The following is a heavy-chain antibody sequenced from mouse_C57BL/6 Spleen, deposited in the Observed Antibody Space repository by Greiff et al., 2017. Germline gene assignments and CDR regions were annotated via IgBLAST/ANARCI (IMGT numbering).Heavy chain of an antibody. CDR3: ARYGGGYGWYFDV. CDR2: IYPGDGDT. D-gene: IGHD1-1*01. CDR1: GYAFSSSW. Sequence: QVQLQQSGPELVKPGASVKISCKASGYAFSSSWMNWVKQRPGKGLEWIGRIYPGDGDTNYNGKFKGKATLTADKSSSTAYMQLSSLTSEDSAVYFCARYGGGYGWYFDVWGTGTTVTVSS. V-gene: IGHV1-82*01. J-gene: IGHJ1*03.